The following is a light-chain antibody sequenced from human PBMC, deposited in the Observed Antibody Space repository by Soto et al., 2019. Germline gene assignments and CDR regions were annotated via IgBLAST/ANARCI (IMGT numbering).Light chain of an antibody. J-gene: IGKJ3*01. Sequence: EIVLTQSPGTLSLSPGERATLSCRASQTISSSFLAWYQQKPGQAPRLLIYRASRRAPGIPDRFSGSGSWTEFTLTISRLEPDDFAAYYCHQFGSSPLDTFGPGTKVEIK. CDR2: RAS. V-gene: IGKV3-20*01. CDR3: HQFGSSPLDT. CDR1: QTISSSF.